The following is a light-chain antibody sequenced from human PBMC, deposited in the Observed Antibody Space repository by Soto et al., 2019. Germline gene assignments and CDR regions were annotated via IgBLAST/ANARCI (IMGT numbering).Light chain of an antibody. J-gene: IGKJ3*01. CDR3: QQHSNCQIT. V-gene: IGKV3-11*01. Sequence: EIVLTQSPATLSLSPGERATLSCRASQSVSSYLAWYQQKPGQAPRRLIYDASNSATGFPARFCGSGAGTNFTLTISSREPAEVAVDYCQQHSNCQITFGPGTKVDIK. CDR1: QSVSSY. CDR2: DAS.